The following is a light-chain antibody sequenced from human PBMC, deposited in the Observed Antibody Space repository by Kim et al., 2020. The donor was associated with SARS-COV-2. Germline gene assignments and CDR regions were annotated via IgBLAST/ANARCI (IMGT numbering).Light chain of an antibody. CDR1: SLRNYY. Sequence: SVALGQTVKITCRGDSLRNYYASWYQQKPGQAPILVFYGKNNRPSGIPHRFSGSSSRDTATLTITGTQAEDEADYYCKSRDSSGVVFGGGTKVTVL. CDR2: GKN. J-gene: IGLJ2*01. V-gene: IGLV3-19*01. CDR3: KSRDSSGVV.